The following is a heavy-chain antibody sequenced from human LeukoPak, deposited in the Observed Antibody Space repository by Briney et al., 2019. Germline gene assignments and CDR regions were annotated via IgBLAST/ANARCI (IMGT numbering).Heavy chain of an antibody. CDR2: ISGSGGST. V-gene: IGHV3-23*01. D-gene: IGHD3-3*01. CDR3: ANLPDFWSGYSQSPPRAGMDV. CDR1: GFTFSSYA. J-gene: IGHJ6*02. Sequence: GGSLRLSCAASGFTFSSYAMSWVRQAPGKGLEWVSAISGSGGSTYYADSVKGRFTISRDNSKNTLYLQMNSLRAEDTAVYYCANLPDFWSGYSQSPPRAGMDVWGQGTTVTVSS.